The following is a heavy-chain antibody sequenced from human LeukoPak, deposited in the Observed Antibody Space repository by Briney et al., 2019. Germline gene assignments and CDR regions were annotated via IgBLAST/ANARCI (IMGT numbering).Heavy chain of an antibody. Sequence: GESLRISCKGSGYSFTNYWISWVRQMPGKGLERMGKIDPSDSYANYSPSFQGHVTISADKSITTAYLQWGSLKASDTAMYYCARDYYDSSGSDAFDIWGQGTMVTAYS. D-gene: IGHD3-22*01. J-gene: IGHJ3*02. V-gene: IGHV5-10-1*01. CDR2: IDPSDSYA. CDR3: ARDYYDSSGSDAFDI. CDR1: GYSFTNYW.